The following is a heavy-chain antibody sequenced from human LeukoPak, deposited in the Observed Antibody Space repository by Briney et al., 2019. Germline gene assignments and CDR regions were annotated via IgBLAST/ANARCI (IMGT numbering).Heavy chain of an antibody. CDR2: IYTSGST. CDR1: GGSISSYY. V-gene: IGHV4-4*07. J-gene: IGHJ4*02. D-gene: IGHD2-2*02. Sequence: PSETLSLTCTVSGGSISSYYWSWIRQPAGKGLEWIGRIYTSGSTNYNPSLKSRVTMSVDTSKNQFSLKLSSVTAADTAVYYCAREEVVPAAIPYYFDYWGQGTLVTVSS. CDR3: AREEVVPAAIPYYFDY.